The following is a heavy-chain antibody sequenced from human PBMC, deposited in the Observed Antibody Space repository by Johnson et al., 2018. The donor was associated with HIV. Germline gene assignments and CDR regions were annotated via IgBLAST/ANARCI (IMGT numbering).Heavy chain of an antibody. D-gene: IGHD6-13*01. CDR1: GFTFSTYA. CDR2: ISYEGSNK. J-gene: IGHJ3*02. Sequence: VQLVESWGGVAQPGRSLRLSCAASGFTFSTYAFHWVRQAPGKGLDWVAVISYEGSNKYYADSVTGRITISRDNSKYKVYLQMNSMRVEYTAVYYCTRGGSSGYLRAFDIWGQGTMVTVSS. V-gene: IGHV3-30*04. CDR3: TRGGSSGYLRAFDI.